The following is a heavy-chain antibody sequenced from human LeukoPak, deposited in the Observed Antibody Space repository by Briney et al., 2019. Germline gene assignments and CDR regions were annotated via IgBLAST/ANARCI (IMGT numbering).Heavy chain of an antibody. CDR2: ISYDGDNK. D-gene: IGHD6-19*01. CDR1: GFTFISYG. Sequence: GGSLRLSCAASGFTFISYGMHWVRQAPGKGLEWVAVISYDGDNKYYADSVKGRFTISRDNSKNTLYLQMNGLRAEDTAVYFCAKAKLIAVAGATDAWGQGTLVTVSS. J-gene: IGHJ5*02. V-gene: IGHV3-30*18. CDR3: AKAKLIAVAGATDA.